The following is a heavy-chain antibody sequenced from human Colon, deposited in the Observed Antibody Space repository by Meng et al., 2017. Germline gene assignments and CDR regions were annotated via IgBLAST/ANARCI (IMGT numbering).Heavy chain of an antibody. D-gene: IGHD3-16*01. Sequence: QVQLQQWGTGLLKPSETLSLTCAVYGGAFSGYYWSWIRPSPGKGLEWIGEINHSGSTNYTPSLKSRVTISVDTSKNQFSLKLSSVTAADTAVYYCARIRPRLGGKTFDPWGQGTLVTVSS. V-gene: IGHV4-34*01. J-gene: IGHJ5*02. CDR2: INHSGST. CDR3: ARIRPRLGGKTFDP. CDR1: GGAFSGYY.